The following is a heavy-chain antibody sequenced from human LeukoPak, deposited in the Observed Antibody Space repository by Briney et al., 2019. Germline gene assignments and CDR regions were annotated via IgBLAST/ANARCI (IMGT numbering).Heavy chain of an antibody. CDR1: GFTFSSYA. D-gene: IGHD3-9*01. J-gene: IGHJ5*02. V-gene: IGHV3-48*04. CDR3: ARVLIEYYDILTGSYWWFDP. Sequence: PGGSLRLSCAASGFTFSSYAMSWVRQAPGKGLEWVSYISSSSSTIYYADSVKGRFTISRDNAKNSLYLQMNSLRAEDTAVYYCARVLIEYYDILTGSYWWFDPWGQGTLVTVSS. CDR2: ISSSSSTI.